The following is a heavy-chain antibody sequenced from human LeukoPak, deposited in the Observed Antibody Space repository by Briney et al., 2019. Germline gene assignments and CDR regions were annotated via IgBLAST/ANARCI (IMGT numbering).Heavy chain of an antibody. V-gene: IGHV4-30-2*01. D-gene: IGHD6-13*01. Sequence: SETLSLTCAVSGGSISSGGYSWSWIRQPPGKGLEWIGYIYHSGSTYYNPSLKSRVTISVDRSKNQFSLKLSSVTAADTGVYYCARLAAAVFWWYFDLWGRGTLVTVSS. CDR3: ARLAAAVFWWYFDL. CDR1: GGSISSGGYS. J-gene: IGHJ2*01. CDR2: IYHSGST.